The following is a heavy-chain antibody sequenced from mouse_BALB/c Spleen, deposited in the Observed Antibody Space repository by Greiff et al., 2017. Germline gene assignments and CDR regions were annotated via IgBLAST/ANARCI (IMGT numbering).Heavy chain of an antibody. D-gene: IGHD2-2*01. J-gene: IGHJ2*01. CDR1: GFNIKDTY. CDR2: IDPANGNT. CDR3: AREEGYDYFDY. Sequence: VQLQQSGAELVKPGASVKLSCTASGFNIKDTYMYWVKQRPEQGLEWIGRIDPANGNTKYDPKFQGKATITADTSSNTAYLQLSSLTSEDTAVYYCAREEGYDYFDYWGQGTTLTVSS. V-gene: IGHV14-3*02.